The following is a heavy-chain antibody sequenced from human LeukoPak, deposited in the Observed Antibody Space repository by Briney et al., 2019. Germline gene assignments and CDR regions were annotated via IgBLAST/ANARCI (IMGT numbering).Heavy chain of an antibody. CDR1: GFTFSSYG. CDR3: AKDAGVWGSYRYIDY. J-gene: IGHJ4*02. CDR2: ISYDGSNK. D-gene: IGHD3-16*02. Sequence: GRSLRLSCAASGFTFSSYGMHWVRQAPGKGLEWVAVISYDGSNKYYADSVKGRFTISRDNSKNTLYLQMNSLRAEDTAVYYCAKDAGVWGSYRYIDYWGQGTLVTVSS. V-gene: IGHV3-30*18.